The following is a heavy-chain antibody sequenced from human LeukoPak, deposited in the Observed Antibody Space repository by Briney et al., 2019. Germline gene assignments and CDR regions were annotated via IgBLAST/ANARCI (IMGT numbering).Heavy chain of an antibody. D-gene: IGHD1-26*01. V-gene: IGHV3-23*01. Sequence: QSGGSLRLSCAASGFTFSSYAMSWVRQAPGRGLEWVSAISGSGGSTYYADSVKGRFTISRDNSKNTLYLQMNSLRAEDTAVYYCAKDFGGVGSYYPYWGQGTLVTVSS. CDR3: AKDFGGVGSYYPY. CDR1: GFTFSSYA. CDR2: ISGSGGST. J-gene: IGHJ4*02.